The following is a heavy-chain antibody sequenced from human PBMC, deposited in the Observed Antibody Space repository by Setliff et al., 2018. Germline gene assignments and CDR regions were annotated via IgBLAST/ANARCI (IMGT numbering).Heavy chain of an antibody. V-gene: IGHV1-18*01. CDR2: ISPYTGNT. D-gene: IGHD3-22*01. Sequence: ASVKVSCKASGYTFTDFGINWVRRAPGQGLEWMGWISPYTGNTYSAQRFQGRVTLTTDTSTSTAYMELRSLTSDDTAVYYCARINFYVSSGYYYASDNWGQGTLVTVSS. CDR1: GYTFTDFG. CDR3: ARINFYVSSGYYYASDN. J-gene: IGHJ4*02.